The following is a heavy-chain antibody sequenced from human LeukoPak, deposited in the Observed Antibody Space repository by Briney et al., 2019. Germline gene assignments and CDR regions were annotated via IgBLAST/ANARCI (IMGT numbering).Heavy chain of an antibody. J-gene: IGHJ5*02. CDR1: GYTFTAYF. V-gene: IGHV1-2*02. CDR2: MNPNSGGT. D-gene: IGHD3-9*01. Sequence: ASVKVSCKAAGYTFTAYFMHWVRQAPGHGLEWLGGMNPNSGGTNYAKKFQGRVTMTRDTSTSTAYMALSRLRSDDTAVYYCARVLGYDILTGYYNWFDPWGQGTLVTVSS. CDR3: ARVLGYDILTGYYNWFDP.